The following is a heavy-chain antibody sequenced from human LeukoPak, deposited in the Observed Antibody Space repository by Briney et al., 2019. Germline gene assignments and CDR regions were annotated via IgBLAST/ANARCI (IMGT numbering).Heavy chain of an antibody. J-gene: IGHJ6*02. Sequence: PSGTLSLTCAVYGGSFSGYYWSWIRQPPGKGLEWIGEINHSGSTNYNPSLKSRVTISVDTSKNQFSLKLSSVTAADTAVYYCARSIVVVPAAWEGYYYYGMDVWGQGTTVTVSS. CDR2: INHSGST. CDR1: GGSFSGYY. D-gene: IGHD2-2*01. V-gene: IGHV4-34*01. CDR3: ARSIVVVPAAWEGYYYYGMDV.